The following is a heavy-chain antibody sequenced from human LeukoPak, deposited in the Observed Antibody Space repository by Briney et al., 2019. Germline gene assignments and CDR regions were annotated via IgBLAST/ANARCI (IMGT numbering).Heavy chain of an antibody. Sequence: ASVKVSCKASGYTFTSYGISWVRHAPGQGLEWMGWISAYNGNTNYAQKLQGRVTMTTDTSTSTAYMELRSLRSDDTAVYYCARDLVNESAAGPTYNWFDPWGQGTLVTVSS. D-gene: IGHD6-13*01. J-gene: IGHJ5*02. V-gene: IGHV1-18*01. CDR3: ARDLVNESAAGPTYNWFDP. CDR2: ISAYNGNT. CDR1: GYTFTSYG.